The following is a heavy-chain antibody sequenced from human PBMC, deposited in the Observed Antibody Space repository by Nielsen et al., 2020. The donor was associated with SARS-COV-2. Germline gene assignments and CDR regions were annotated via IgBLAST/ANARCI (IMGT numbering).Heavy chain of an antibody. CDR2: IYYTGST. Sequence: GPLRLTCTVSGGSISSYDWTWIRQPPEKGLEWIGYIYYTGSTNYNPSLKNRVTMSVDTSKTQSSLKLTPVTAADTAVYYCARGTDEGLAHWGQDTLVTVSS. CDR1: GGSISSYD. CDR3: ARGTDEGLAH. J-gene: IGHJ1*01. D-gene: IGHD3/OR15-3a*01. V-gene: IGHV4-59*13.